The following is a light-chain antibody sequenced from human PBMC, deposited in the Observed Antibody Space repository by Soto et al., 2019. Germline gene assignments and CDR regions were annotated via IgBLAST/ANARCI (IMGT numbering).Light chain of an antibody. CDR3: QAWDSSTAV. CDR1: KLGDKY. J-gene: IGLJ2*01. V-gene: IGLV3-1*01. Sequence: SYELTQLPSVSVSPGQTASITCSGDKLGDKYACWYQQKPGQSPVLVIYQDSKRPSGIPERFSGSNSGNTATLTISGTQAMDEADYYCQAWDSSTAVFGVGTKLTVL. CDR2: QDS.